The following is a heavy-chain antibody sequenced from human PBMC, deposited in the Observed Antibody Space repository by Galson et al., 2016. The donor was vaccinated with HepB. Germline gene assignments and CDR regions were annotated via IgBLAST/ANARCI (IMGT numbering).Heavy chain of an antibody. CDR2: INAGNGNT. D-gene: IGHD2-21*01. CDR1: GYTFTNYA. CDR3: AAWNCENNVFDF. V-gene: IGHV1-3*01. Sequence: SVKVSCKASGYTFTNYAIHWVRQAPGQRLEWMGWINAGNGNTKYSQKFQGRVTLTTDTSTSTGYVELRSLRSDDTAVYYCAAWNCENNVFDFWGQGTMVAVSS. J-gene: IGHJ3*01.